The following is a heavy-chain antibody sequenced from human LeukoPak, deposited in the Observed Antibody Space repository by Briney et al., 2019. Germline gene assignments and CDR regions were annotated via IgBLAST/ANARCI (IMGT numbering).Heavy chain of an antibody. J-gene: IGHJ1*01. Sequence: ASVKVSCKVSRGTFSSYGISWVRQAPGQGLEWMGGIIPIFGTANYAQKFQGRVTITADKSTSTAYMELSSLRSEDTAVYYCASTETGSPILQHWGQGTLVTVSS. CDR2: IIPIFGTA. D-gene: IGHD1-26*01. CDR3: ASTETGSPILQH. V-gene: IGHV1-69*06. CDR1: RGTFSSYG.